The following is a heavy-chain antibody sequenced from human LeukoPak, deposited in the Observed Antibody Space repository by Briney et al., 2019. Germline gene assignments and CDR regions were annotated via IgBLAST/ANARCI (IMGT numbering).Heavy chain of an antibody. J-gene: IGHJ4*02. V-gene: IGHV3-48*04. CDR3: ARDPPGYSSGWYFDY. Sequence: GGSLRLSCAASGFTFSSYSMNWVRQAPGKGLEWVSYISSSSSTIYYADSVKGRFTISRDNAKNSLYLQMNSLRAGDTAVYYCARDPPGYSSGWYFDYWGQGTLVTVSS. CDR1: GFTFSSYS. D-gene: IGHD6-19*01. CDR2: ISSSSSTI.